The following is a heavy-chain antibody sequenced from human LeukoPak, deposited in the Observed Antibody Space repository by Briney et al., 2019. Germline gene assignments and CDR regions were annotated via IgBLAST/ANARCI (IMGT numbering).Heavy chain of an antibody. Sequence: GGSLRLSCAASGFTFSSSAMSWVRQVPGKGLEWVSGISASGGSTYYADSVKGRFTISRDNSKNTLYLQMNSLRAEDTAVYYCAKALGGYFGPKFDYWGQGTLVTVSS. D-gene: IGHD3-10*01. CDR2: ISASGGST. J-gene: IGHJ4*02. CDR1: GFTFSSSA. V-gene: IGHV3-23*01. CDR3: AKALGGYFGPKFDY.